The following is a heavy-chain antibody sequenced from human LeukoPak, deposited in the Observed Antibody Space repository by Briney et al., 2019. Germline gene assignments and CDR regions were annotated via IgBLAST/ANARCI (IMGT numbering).Heavy chain of an antibody. J-gene: IGHJ4*02. CDR3: ARDHALWSNCFDY. D-gene: IGHD2/OR15-2a*01. CDR1: GYSFTDYG. CDR2: ISGRNGNT. Sequence: ASVKVSCKASGYSFTDYGITWVRQAPGQGLEWMGSISGRNGNTNYSQRLQGRVTMTTDTSTSTAYMELRSLTSDDTAVYYCARDHALWSNCFDYWGQGTLVTVSS. V-gene: IGHV1-18*01.